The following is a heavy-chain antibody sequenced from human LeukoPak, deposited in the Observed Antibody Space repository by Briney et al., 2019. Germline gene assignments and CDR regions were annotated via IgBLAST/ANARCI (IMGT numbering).Heavy chain of an antibody. D-gene: IGHD3-16*02. V-gene: IGHV3-21*01. J-gene: IGHJ4*02. CDR1: GFTFSSYS. CDR2: ISSSSSHI. CDR3: ARDAKTWSYRRPYYFDY. Sequence: PGGSLRLSCAASGFTFSSYSMNWVRQAPGKGLEWVSSISSSSSHIYYADSVKGRFTISRDNAKNSLYLQMNSLRAEDTAVYYCARDAKTWSYRRPYYFDYWGQGTLVTVSS.